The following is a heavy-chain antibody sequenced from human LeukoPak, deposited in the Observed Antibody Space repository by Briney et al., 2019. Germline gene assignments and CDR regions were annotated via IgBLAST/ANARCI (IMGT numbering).Heavy chain of an antibody. D-gene: IGHD3-10*01. Sequence: GTSLRLSCAASGFTFISYAIHWVRQAPGKGLEWVAVISFHGTDSFYADSVKGRFTISRDNSKNTLYLQMNSLRAEDTAVYYCAKALTWFGDPYYFDYWGQGTLVTVSS. CDR2: ISFHGTDS. CDR1: GFTFISYA. J-gene: IGHJ4*02. V-gene: IGHV3-30*04. CDR3: AKALTWFGDPYYFDY.